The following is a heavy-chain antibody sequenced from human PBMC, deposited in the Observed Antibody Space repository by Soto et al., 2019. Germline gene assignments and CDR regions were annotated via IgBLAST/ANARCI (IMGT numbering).Heavy chain of an antibody. D-gene: IGHD6-6*01. CDR3: LRVAISSSSSY. CDR2: IIPIFGTA. CDR1: GGTFNNYA. V-gene: IGHV1-69*12. J-gene: IGHJ4*02. Sequence: QVQLVQSGADVKKPGSSVKVSCKASGGTFNNYAISWVRQAPGQGLEWVGGIIPIFGTADYAQKFQGRVTITADESTSTAYMELSSLRSEDTAVYYCLRVAISSSSSYWGQGTLVTVSS.